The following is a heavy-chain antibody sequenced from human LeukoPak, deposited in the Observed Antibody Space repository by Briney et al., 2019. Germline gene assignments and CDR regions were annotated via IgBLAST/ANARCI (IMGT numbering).Heavy chain of an antibody. J-gene: IGHJ4*02. CDR3: ARDSMITFGGVIVEYYFDY. V-gene: IGHV4-61*01. CDR1: GGSVSSGSYY. CDR2: IYYSGST. D-gene: IGHD3-16*02. Sequence: SETLSLTCTVSGGSVSSGSYYWSWIRQPPGKGLEWIGYIYYSGSTNYNPSLKSRVTISVDTSKNQCSLKLSSVTAADTAVYYCARDSMITFGGVIVEYYFDYWGQGTLVTVSS.